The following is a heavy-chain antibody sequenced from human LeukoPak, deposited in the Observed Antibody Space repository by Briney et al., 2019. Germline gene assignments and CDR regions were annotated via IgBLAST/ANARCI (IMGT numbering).Heavy chain of an antibody. D-gene: IGHD3-10*01. Sequence: GGSLRLSCAASGFTVSSNYMSWVRQAPGKGLEWVSVIYSAGNTYYTDPVKGRFTISRDNSKNTLYLQMNSLRAEDTAVYYCARDASGFHYFDYWGQGTLVTVSS. CDR1: GFTVSSNY. CDR2: IYSAGNT. V-gene: IGHV3-53*01. J-gene: IGHJ4*02. CDR3: ARDASGFHYFDY.